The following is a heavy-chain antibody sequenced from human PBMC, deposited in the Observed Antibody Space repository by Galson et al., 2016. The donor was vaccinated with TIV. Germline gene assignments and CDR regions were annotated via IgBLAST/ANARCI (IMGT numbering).Heavy chain of an antibody. CDR1: GFTFDDYT. D-gene: IGHD3-3*01. V-gene: IGHV3-9*03. CDR2: ITWNSDNL. Sequence: SLRLSCAASGFTFDDYTMHWVRQVPGKGLEWLSSITWNSDNLVYADFVKVRFSISRDNAKNTLYLQMNSLRAEDMAIFSCARLLEWTHEACDTWGQGTMVTVSA. CDR3: ARLLEWTHEACDT. J-gene: IGHJ3*02.